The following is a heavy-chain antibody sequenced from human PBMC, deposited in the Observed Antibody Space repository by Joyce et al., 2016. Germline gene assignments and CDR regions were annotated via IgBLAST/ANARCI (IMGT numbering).Heavy chain of an antibody. Sequence: QVQLLESGPGLVKPAETLSLTCTVSGDSLGGGCWGWVRLPPGKGLEWIGYRCQGGNTNFNNFLKSRVTISLDTSKNQVSLNLTSVTAADSATYYCVRDNWGSLDYWGQGRLVTVSS. CDR1: GDSLGGGC. V-gene: IGHV4-59*13. J-gene: IGHJ4*02. CDR2: RCQGGNT. CDR3: VRDNWGSLDY. D-gene: IGHD7-27*01.